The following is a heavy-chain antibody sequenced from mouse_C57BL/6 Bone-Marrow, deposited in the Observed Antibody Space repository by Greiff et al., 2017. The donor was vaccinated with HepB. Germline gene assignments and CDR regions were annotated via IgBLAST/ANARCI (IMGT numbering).Heavy chain of an antibody. Sequence: EVKLVESGGGLVQPGGSMKLSCAASGFTFSDAWMDWVRQSPEKGLEWVAEIRNKANNHATYYAESVKGRFTISRDDSKSSVYLQMNSLRAEDTGIYYCTRPVYYDHGGFAYWGQGTLVTVSA. CDR3: TRPVYYDHGGFAY. J-gene: IGHJ3*01. CDR1: GFTFSDAW. CDR2: IRNKANNHAT. D-gene: IGHD2-4*01. V-gene: IGHV6-6*01.